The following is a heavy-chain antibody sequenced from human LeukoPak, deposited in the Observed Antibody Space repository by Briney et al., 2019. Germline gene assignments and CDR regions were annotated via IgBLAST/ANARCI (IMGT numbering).Heavy chain of an antibody. Sequence: SVNVSCKSSGGTLSSYAISWVRQAPGQGLEWMGGIIPIFGTANYAQKFQGRVTITADESTSTAYMELSSLRSEDTAVYYCARRSTGPSYYFDYWGQGTLVTVSS. CDR3: ARRSTGPSYYFDY. V-gene: IGHV1-69*13. CDR2: IIPIFGTA. J-gene: IGHJ4*02. CDR1: GGTLSSYA. D-gene: IGHD5/OR15-5a*01.